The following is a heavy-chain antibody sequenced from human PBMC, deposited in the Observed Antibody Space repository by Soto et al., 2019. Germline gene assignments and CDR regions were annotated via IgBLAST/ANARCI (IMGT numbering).Heavy chain of an antibody. D-gene: IGHD7-27*01. CDR2: ISSSSGTI. CDR3: ARGYWGYDAFDI. J-gene: IGHJ3*02. CDR1: GFTFSSYS. V-gene: IGHV3-48*01. Sequence: EVQLVESGGGLVQPGGSLRLACAASGFTFSSYSMNWVRQAPGKGLEWVSFISSSSGTIYSADSVKGRFTISRDNAKNSLYLQMNSLRGEDTAVYFCARGYWGYDAFDIWGQGTMVTVSS.